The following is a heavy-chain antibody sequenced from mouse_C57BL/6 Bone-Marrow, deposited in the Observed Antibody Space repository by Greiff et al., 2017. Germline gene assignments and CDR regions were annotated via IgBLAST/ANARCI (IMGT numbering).Heavy chain of an antibody. CDR1: GFTFSSYA. J-gene: IGHJ1*03. CDR2: ISDGGSYT. CDR3: ARAPFCDFDV. Sequence: DVQLVESGGGLVTPGGSLKLSCAASGFTFSSYAMSWVRQTPEKRLEWVATISDGGSYTYYPDNVKGRFTISRDNAKNHLYLQMSNLQSEDTAMYDCARAPFCDFDVWGTGTTVTGSS. V-gene: IGHV5-4*01.